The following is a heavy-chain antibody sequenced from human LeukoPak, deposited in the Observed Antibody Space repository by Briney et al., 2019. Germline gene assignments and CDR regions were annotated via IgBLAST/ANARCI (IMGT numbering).Heavy chain of an antibody. J-gene: IGHJ4*02. D-gene: IGHD1-14*01. Sequence: PGGPLRLSCIASGFTFSTFAMHWVRQAPGKGPEGVAVIFDENNKFHADSVKGRFTISRDNSKNTLYLQMNSLTTEDTALYYCARDPIAAEPDYFDYWGQGTLVTVSS. CDR3: ARDPIAAEPDYFDY. CDR2: IFDENNK. CDR1: GFTFSTFA. V-gene: IGHV3-30*04.